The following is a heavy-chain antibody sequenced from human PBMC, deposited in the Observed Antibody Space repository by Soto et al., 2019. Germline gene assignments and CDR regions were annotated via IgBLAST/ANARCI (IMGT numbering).Heavy chain of an antibody. CDR3: ARDVGGDSSGYYYFLDYYFDY. J-gene: IGHJ4*02. V-gene: IGHV3-7*01. CDR1: GFTFSSYW. D-gene: IGHD3-22*01. CDR2: IKQDGSEK. Sequence: PGGSLRLSCAASGFTFSSYWMSWVRQAPGKGLEWVANIKQDGSEKYYVDSVKGRFTISRDNAKNSLYLQMNSLRAEDTAVYYCARDVGGDSSGYYYFLDYYFDYWGQGTLVTVSS.